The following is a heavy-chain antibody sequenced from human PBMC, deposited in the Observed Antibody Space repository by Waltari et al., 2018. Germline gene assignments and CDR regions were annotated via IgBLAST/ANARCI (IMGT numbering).Heavy chain of an antibody. V-gene: IGHV4-59*11. Sequence: QVQLQESGPGLVKPSETLSLTCTVSGGSISSHYWSWIRQPPGKGLEWIGYIYYSGSTNYNPSLKSRVTISVDTSKNQFSLKLSSVTAADTAVYYCERGAGAITIFGVFDIWGQGTMVTVSS. D-gene: IGHD3-3*01. CDR2: IYYSGST. CDR1: GGSISSHY. J-gene: IGHJ3*02. CDR3: ERGAGAITIFGVFDI.